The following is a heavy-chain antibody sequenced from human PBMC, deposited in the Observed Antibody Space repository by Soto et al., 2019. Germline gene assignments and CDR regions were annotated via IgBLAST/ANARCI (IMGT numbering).Heavy chain of an antibody. Sequence: EVQLLESGGGLVQPGGSLRLSCAASGFTFSSYAMSWVRQAPGKGLEWVSAISGSGGSTYYADSVKGRFTISRDNSKNTLYLQMNSLRAEDTAVYYCAKELIVGPTGGDAFDIWGQGTMVTVSS. CDR3: AKELIVGPTGGDAFDI. D-gene: IGHD1-26*01. J-gene: IGHJ3*02. V-gene: IGHV3-23*01. CDR1: GFTFSSYA. CDR2: ISGSGGST.